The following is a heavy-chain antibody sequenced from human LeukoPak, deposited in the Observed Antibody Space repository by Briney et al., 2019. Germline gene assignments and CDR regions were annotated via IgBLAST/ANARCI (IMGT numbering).Heavy chain of an antibody. J-gene: IGHJ3*02. CDR3: AKVIDSYGQGDI. V-gene: IGHV3-23*01. Sequence: GESLRFSCTASGFTFSSYAMTWVRQAQGKGLEGCLGISISGASTYYADSVKGRFTMARDNSKNTLYLQMNSLRAEDTAVYYCAKVIDSYGQGDIWGQGTMVTVSS. D-gene: IGHD5-18*01. CDR1: GFTFSSYA. CDR2: ISISGAST.